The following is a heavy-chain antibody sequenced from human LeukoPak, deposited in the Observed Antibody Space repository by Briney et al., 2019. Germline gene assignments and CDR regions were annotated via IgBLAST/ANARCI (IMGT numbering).Heavy chain of an antibody. V-gene: IGHV4-59*08. CDR2: IYYSGST. D-gene: IGHD5-12*01. CDR3: AGGYSGYDAFDI. J-gene: IGHJ3*02. CDR1: GGSISSYY. Sequence: SETLSLTCTVSGGSISSYYWNWIRQPPGKGLEWIGYIYYSGSTNYNPSLKSRVTISVDTSKNQFSLKLSSVTAADTAVYYCAGGYSGYDAFDIWGQGTMVTVSS.